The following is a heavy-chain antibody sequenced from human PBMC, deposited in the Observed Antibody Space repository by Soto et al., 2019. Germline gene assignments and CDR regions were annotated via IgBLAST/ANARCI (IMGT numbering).Heavy chain of an antibody. CDR2: INSDGSRT. V-gene: IGHV3-74*01. Sequence: PGGSLRLSCAASGFTFSSYGMHWVRQVPGRGLVWVSHINSDGSRTTYADSVKGRFTISRDNAKNTLYLQMNSLRAEDTAVYYCARDLSSCSSARCYSYYYGMDVWGQGTTVTVSS. CDR1: GFTFSSYG. CDR3: ARDLSSCSSARCYSYYYGMDV. D-gene: IGHD2-2*01. J-gene: IGHJ6*02.